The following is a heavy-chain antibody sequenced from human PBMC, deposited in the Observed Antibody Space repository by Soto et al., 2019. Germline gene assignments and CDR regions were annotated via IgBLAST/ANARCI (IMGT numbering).Heavy chain of an antibody. J-gene: IGHJ6*02. CDR1: GFTFSSYW. D-gene: IGHD3-3*01. Sequence: QPGGSLRLSCAASGFTFSSYWMHWVRQAPGKGLVWVSRINSDGSSTSYADSVKGRFTISRDNAKNTLYLQMNSLRAEDTAVYYCARETNPYPRFLEWLSNTYYYYYGMDVWGQGTTVTVSS. V-gene: IGHV3-74*01. CDR2: INSDGSST. CDR3: ARETNPYPRFLEWLSNTYYYYYGMDV.